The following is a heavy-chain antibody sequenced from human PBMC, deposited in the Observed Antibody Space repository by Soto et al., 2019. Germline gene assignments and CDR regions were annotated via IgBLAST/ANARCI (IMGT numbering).Heavy chain of an antibody. D-gene: IGHD3-10*01. CDR1: GGSISSGDYY. J-gene: IGHJ4*02. CDR3: ARVGGFGATTIDY. CDR2: IYYSGST. Sequence: QVQLQESGPGLVKPSQTLSLTCTVSGGSISSGDYYWSWIRQPPGKGLEWIGYIYYSGSTYYNPSLRSRVTISVDTAKTQFSPELSSVTAADTAAYYCARVGGFGATTIDYWGQGTLVTVSS. V-gene: IGHV4-30-4*01.